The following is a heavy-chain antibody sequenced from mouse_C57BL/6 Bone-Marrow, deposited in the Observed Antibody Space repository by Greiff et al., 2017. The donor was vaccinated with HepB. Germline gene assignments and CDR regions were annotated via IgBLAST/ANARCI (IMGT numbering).Heavy chain of an antibody. CDR1: GYTFTSYW. J-gene: IGHJ4*01. CDR3: ARHYYGSSSHYAMDY. V-gene: IGHV1-64*01. Sequence: LQQPGAELVKPGASVKLSCKASGYTFTSYWMHWVKQRPGQGLEWIGMIHPNSGSTNYNEKFKSKATLTVDKSSSTAYMQLSSLTSEDSAVYYCARHYYGSSSHYAMDYWGQGTSVTVSS. CDR2: IHPNSGST. D-gene: IGHD1-1*01.